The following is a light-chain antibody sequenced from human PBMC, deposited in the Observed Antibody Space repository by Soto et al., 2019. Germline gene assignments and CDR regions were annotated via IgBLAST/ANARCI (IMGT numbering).Light chain of an antibody. V-gene: IGLV2-14*01. CDR3: ISYKTDDTFV. CDR2: EAT. Sequence: QSALTQPASVSGSPGQSMTISCAGTRSDIGASNSVSWYQHLPGRSPTLIIYEATNRPSGVSERFSGSKAGDTAYLTISGLQADDESESFCISYKTDDTFVFGGGTKLTVL. J-gene: IGLJ1*01. CDR1: RSDIGASNS.